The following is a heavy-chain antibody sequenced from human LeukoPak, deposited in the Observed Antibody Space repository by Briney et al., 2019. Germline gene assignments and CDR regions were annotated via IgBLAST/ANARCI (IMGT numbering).Heavy chain of an antibody. CDR3: ARSRVPAAFNWFDP. J-gene: IGHJ5*02. CDR1: GFTFSNYA. Sequence: GGSLRLSCAASGFTFSNYAMTWVRQAPGKGLEWVSHISGSGDSTYYADSVKGRFTISRDNSKNTLYLQMNSLRAEDTAVYYCARSRVPAAFNWFDPWGQGTLVTVSS. V-gene: IGHV3-23*01. D-gene: IGHD2-2*01. CDR2: ISGSGDST.